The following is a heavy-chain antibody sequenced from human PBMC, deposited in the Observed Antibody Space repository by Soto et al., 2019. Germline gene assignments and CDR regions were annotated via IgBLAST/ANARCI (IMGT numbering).Heavy chain of an antibody. CDR2: IDPNSGGT. CDR3: ARRAETNGWNGFGADKYYFDF. Sequence: ASVKGSCKASGYTFTGYYIHWVRQAPGQGLEWMGWIDPNSGGTNSAQKFQGRVTMTRDTSISTAYMELSRLRSDDTAVYYCARRAETNGWNGFGADKYYFDFWGQGTLVTVSS. CDR1: GYTFTGYY. D-gene: IGHD1-1*01. J-gene: IGHJ4*02. V-gene: IGHV1-2*02.